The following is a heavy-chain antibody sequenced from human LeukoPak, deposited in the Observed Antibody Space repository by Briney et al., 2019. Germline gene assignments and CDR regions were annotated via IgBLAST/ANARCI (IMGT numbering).Heavy chain of an antibody. CDR1: GFIFSTYE. Sequence: PGGSLRLSCAASGFIFSTYEMDWVRQAPGKGLEWVSYISSSARTLYYADSVKGRFTISRDNAKNSLYLQMNSLRAEDTAVYYCARASHYGSARDWFDPWGQGTLVTVSS. CDR2: ISSSARTL. J-gene: IGHJ5*02. V-gene: IGHV3-48*03. D-gene: IGHD3-10*01. CDR3: ARASHYGSARDWFDP.